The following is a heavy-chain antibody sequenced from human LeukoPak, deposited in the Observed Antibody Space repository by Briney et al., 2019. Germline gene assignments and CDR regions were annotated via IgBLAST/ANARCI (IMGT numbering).Heavy chain of an antibody. CDR3: AKGSCGYFVDR. J-gene: IGHJ5*02. Sequence: GGSLTLSCTVSGFIFNNYGQICVRHSPGRGLEWVSAISNDGGGTNYADFVKGRFTNSRDNSKNTLFLQMNSLRAEDTALYYCAKGSCGYFVDRWGQRTLVT. CDR1: GFIFNNYG. CDR2: ISNDGGGT. D-gene: IGHD3-22*01. V-gene: IGHV3-23*01.